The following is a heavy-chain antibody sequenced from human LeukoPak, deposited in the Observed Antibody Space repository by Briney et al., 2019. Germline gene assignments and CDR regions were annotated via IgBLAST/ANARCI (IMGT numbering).Heavy chain of an antibody. D-gene: IGHD3-10*01. CDR3: ARGSGTMVRGVITNWFDP. CDR2: IYYSGST. Sequence: SETLSLTCTVSGGSISSSSYYWGWIRQPPGKGLGWIGSIYYSGSTYYNPSLKSRVTMSVDTSKNQFSLKLSSVTAADTAVYYCARGSGTMVRGVITNWFDPWGQGTLVTVSS. V-gene: IGHV4-39*07. CDR1: GGSISSSSYY. J-gene: IGHJ5*02.